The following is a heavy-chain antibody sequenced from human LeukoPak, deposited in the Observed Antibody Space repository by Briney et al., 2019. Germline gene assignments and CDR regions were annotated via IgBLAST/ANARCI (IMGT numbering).Heavy chain of an antibody. Sequence: GGSLRLSCAASGFTFSNAWMSWVRQAPGKGLEWVGRIKSKTDGGTTDYAAPVKGRFTISRDDSKNTLYVQMNSLKTEDTAVYYCTTGPYDYGSGTYYHWGQGTLVAVSS. J-gene: IGHJ4*02. V-gene: IGHV3-15*01. D-gene: IGHD3-10*01. CDR1: GFTFSNAW. CDR3: TTGPYDYGSGTYYH. CDR2: IKSKTDGGTT.